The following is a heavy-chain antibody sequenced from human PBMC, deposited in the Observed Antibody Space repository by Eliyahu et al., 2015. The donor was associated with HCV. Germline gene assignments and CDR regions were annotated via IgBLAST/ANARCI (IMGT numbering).Heavy chain of an antibody. CDR2: ISPKSGGT. J-gene: IGHJ4*02. CDR3: ARTNWNDDFFDY. Sequence: QILLVQSGPEVRKPGASVKVSCKASGYTFSDHYIHWVRQAPGQGLEWMGRISPKSGGTNYAQKFQGRVTMTRDTSFSTAYMELSRLTSDDTAVYYCARTNWNDDFFDYWGQGALVTVSS. D-gene: IGHD1-20*01. CDR1: GYTFSDHY. V-gene: IGHV1-2*06.